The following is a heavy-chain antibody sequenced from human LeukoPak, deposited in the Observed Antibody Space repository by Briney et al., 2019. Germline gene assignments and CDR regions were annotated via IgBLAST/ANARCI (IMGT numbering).Heavy chain of an antibody. Sequence: SGGSLRLSCAASGFTFGSYAMTWVRQAPGTGLEWVSHISGSGGSTYHADSVKGRFTISRDNSKNTVYLQMNSLRAEDTAVYYCAKTTAGHSSGRDPGWPVDYWGQGTLVTVSS. V-gene: IGHV3-23*01. CDR2: ISGSGGST. CDR1: GFTFGSYA. D-gene: IGHD6-19*01. J-gene: IGHJ4*02. CDR3: AKTTAGHSSGRDPGWPVDY.